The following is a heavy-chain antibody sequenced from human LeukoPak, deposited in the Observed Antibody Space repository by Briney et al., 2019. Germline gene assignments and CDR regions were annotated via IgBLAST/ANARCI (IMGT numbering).Heavy chain of an antibody. CDR2: ISYDGTNK. CDR1: GFTFSNYG. D-gene: IGHD4-23*01. CDR3: AKDPTAGWGYGGNRHYFDY. J-gene: IGHJ4*02. V-gene: IGHV3-30*18. Sequence: GGSLRLSCVASGFTFSNYGMHWVRQAPGKGLEWVAVISYDGTNKYYADSVKGRFTISRDNSKHTLYLQMNSLRAEDTAVYYCAKDPTAGWGYGGNRHYFDYWGQGTLVTVSS.